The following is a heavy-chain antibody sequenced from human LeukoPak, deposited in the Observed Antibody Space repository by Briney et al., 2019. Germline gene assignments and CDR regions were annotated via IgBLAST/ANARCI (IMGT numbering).Heavy chain of an antibody. V-gene: IGHV1-18*01. Sequence: GASVTVSFMSSVYTLTCYGFSWVRPAPGQGLEWMGWISAYNSNTNYAQKLQGRVTMTTNTSTSTAYMGLRSLRSDDTAVYYCARLYSYGYGVFYYWGQGTLVTVSS. CDR2: ISAYNSNT. J-gene: IGHJ4*02. CDR1: VYTLTCYG. D-gene: IGHD5-18*01. CDR3: ARLYSYGYGVFYY.